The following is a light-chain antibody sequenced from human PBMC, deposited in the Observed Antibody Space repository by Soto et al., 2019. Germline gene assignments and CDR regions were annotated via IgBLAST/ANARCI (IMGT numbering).Light chain of an antibody. Sequence: EIVLTQSPGTLSLSPGERATLSCRASQSVSSSYLAWYQHKPGQAPRLLIYGASTRATGIPDRFSGSGSGTDFTLTISRLEPEDFAFYYCQQYGGSPMYTFGQGTNLEIK. J-gene: IGKJ2*01. CDR1: QSVSSSY. CDR2: GAS. CDR3: QQYGGSPMYT. V-gene: IGKV3-20*01.